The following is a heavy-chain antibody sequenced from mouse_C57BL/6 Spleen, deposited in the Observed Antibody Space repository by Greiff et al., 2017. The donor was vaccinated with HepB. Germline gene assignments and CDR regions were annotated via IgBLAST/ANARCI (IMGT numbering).Heavy chain of an antibody. J-gene: IGHJ3*01. CDR3: ARGDDYYGSSLAWFAY. D-gene: IGHD1-1*01. CDR2: IYPGSGST. V-gene: IGHV1-55*01. Sequence: QVQLKQPGAELVKPGASVKMSCKASGYTFTSYWITWVKQRPGQGLEWIGDIYPGSGSTNYNEKFKSKATLTVDTSSSTAYMQLSSLTSEDSAVYYCARGDDYYGSSLAWFAYWGQGTLVTVSA. CDR1: GYTFTSYW.